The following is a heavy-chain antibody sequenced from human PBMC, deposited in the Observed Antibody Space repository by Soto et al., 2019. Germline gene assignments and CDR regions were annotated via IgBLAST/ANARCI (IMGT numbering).Heavy chain of an antibody. CDR2: IVVGSGNT. V-gene: IGHV1-58*01. J-gene: IGHJ3*02. Sequence: ASVKVSCKASGFTFTSSAVQWVRQTRGQRLEWIGWIVVGSGNTNYAQKFQERVTITRDMSTSTAYMELSSLRSEDTAVYYCAAGEPSTVTTSGAFDIWGQGTMVTVSS. CDR3: AAGEPSTVTTSGAFDI. D-gene: IGHD4-17*01. CDR1: GFTFTSSA.